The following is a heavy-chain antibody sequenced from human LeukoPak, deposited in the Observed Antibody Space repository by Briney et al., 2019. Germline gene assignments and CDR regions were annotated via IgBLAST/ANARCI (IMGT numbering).Heavy chain of an antibody. D-gene: IGHD5-18*01. Sequence: ASVKVSCKASRYTFTGYYMHWVRQAPGQWLEWMGWINPNSGGTNYAQKFQGWVTMTRNTSISTAYMELSSLRSEDTAVYYCARGRIQHSPGVWGQGTTVTVSS. CDR2: INPNSGGT. V-gene: IGHV1-2*04. CDR1: RYTFTGYY. CDR3: ARGRIQHSPGV. J-gene: IGHJ6*02.